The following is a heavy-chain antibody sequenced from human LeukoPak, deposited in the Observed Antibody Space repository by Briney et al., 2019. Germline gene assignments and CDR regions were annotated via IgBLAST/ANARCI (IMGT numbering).Heavy chain of an antibody. J-gene: IGHJ3*02. D-gene: IGHD3-22*01. CDR2: MNPNSGNT. V-gene: IGHV1-8*01. CDR3: ADSSGPNAFDI. CDR1: GYTFTSYD. Sequence: GASVKVSCKASGYTFTSYDINWVRQATGQGLEWMGWMNPNSGNTGYAQKFQGRVTITRNTSISTAYMELSSLRSEDTAVYYCADSSGPNAFDIWGQGTMVTVSS.